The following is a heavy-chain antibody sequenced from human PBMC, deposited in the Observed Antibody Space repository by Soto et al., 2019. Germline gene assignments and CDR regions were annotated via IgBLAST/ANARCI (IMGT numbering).Heavy chain of an antibody. D-gene: IGHD3-16*01. CDR3: ARGFGRSHFDY. V-gene: IGHV4-39*01. Sequence: ETLSLTCTVSGCSISSRDSYWVWIRQPPGKGLEWIGSFHYSGSTYYNPSLKSRVTISVDTSKNQLSLRVTSVTAADTAVYYCARGFGRSHFDYWGQGTLVT. CDR2: FHYSGST. J-gene: IGHJ4*02. CDR1: GCSISSRDSY.